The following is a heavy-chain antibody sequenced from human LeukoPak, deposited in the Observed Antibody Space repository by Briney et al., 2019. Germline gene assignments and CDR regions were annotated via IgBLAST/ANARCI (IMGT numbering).Heavy chain of an antibody. J-gene: IGHJ4*02. Sequence: ASVKVSCKASGGTFSSYAISWVRQAPGQGLEWMGRIIPILGIANYAQKFQGRVTITADKSTSTAYMELSSLRSEDTAVYYCATRYYYDSSGYYGVFDYWGQGTLVTVSS. CDR1: GGTFSSYA. CDR2: IIPILGIA. CDR3: ATRYYYDSSGYYGVFDY. V-gene: IGHV1-69*04. D-gene: IGHD3-22*01.